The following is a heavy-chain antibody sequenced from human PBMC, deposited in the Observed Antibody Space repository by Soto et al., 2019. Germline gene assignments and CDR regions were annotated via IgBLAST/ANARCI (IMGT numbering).Heavy chain of an antibody. J-gene: IGHJ6*02. CDR1: GYTFTSYY. CDR2: INPSGGST. CDR3: AREGGGTVTTAPAYYYYGMDV. V-gene: IGHV1-46*01. Sequence: ASVKVSCKASGYTFTSYYMHWVRQAPGQGXEWMGIINPSGGSTSYAQKFQGRVTMTRDTSTSTVYTELSSLRSEDTAVYYCAREGGGTVTTAPAYYYYGMDVWGQGTTVTVSS. D-gene: IGHD4-17*01.